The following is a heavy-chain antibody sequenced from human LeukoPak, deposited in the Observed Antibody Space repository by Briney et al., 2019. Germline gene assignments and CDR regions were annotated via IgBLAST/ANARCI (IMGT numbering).Heavy chain of an antibody. Sequence: GGSLRLSCAASGFTFSSYEMNWVRQAPGKGLEWVSYISSSGSTIYYADSVKGRFTISRDNAENSLYLQMNSLRAEDTAVYYCARVISSTSRVVDFWGQGTLVTVSS. D-gene: IGHD2-2*01. V-gene: IGHV3-48*03. CDR3: ARVISSTSRVVDF. CDR1: GFTFSSYE. J-gene: IGHJ4*02. CDR2: ISSSGSTI.